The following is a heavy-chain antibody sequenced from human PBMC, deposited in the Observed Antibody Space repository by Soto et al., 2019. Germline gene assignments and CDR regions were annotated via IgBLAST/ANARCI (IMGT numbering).Heavy chain of an antibody. V-gene: IGHV1-2*02. CDR1: GYTFTGYY. Sequence: ASVKVSCKASGYTFTGYYMHWVRQAPGQGLEWMGWINPNSGGTNYAQKFQGRVTMTRDTSISTAYMELSRLRSDDTAVYYCASFGRDGYNYEAAFDYWGQGTLVTVS. D-gene: IGHD5-12*01. CDR3: ASFGRDGYNYEAAFDY. CDR2: INPNSGGT. J-gene: IGHJ4*02.